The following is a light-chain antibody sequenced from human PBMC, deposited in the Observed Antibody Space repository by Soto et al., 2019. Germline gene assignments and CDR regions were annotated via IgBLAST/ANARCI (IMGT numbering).Light chain of an antibody. CDR2: DVS. J-gene: IGKJ5*01. V-gene: IGKV1-5*01. CDR3: QQYNNWPPIT. Sequence: DIHITPSPFAPSSSVGDTVTITFPASQSIAASLAWYQHKPGEAPKLLIYDVSSLETGVPSRFSGSGSGTEFTLTISSLQSEDFAVYYCQQYNNWPPITFGQGTRLEIK. CDR1: QSIAAS.